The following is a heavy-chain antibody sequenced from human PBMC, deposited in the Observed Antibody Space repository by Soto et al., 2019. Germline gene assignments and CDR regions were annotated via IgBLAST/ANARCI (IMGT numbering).Heavy chain of an antibody. D-gene: IGHD5-18*01. CDR2: IYTSGST. CDR1: GGSISSYY. J-gene: IGHJ4*02. Sequence: SETLSLTCTVSGGSISSYYWSWIRQPAGKGLEWIGRIYTSGSTNYNPSLKSRVTMSVDTSKNQFSLKLSSVTAADTAVYYCARVWGYSYGYEYYFDYWGQATLVTVSS. V-gene: IGHV4-4*07. CDR3: ARVWGYSYGYEYYFDY.